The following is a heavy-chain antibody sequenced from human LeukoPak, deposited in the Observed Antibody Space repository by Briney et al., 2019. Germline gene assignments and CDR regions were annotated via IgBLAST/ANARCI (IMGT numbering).Heavy chain of an antibody. V-gene: IGHV4-34*01. Sequence: KSSETLSLTCAVYGGSFSVYYWSWIRQPPGKGLEWIGEINHSGSTNYNPSLKSRVTISVDTSQNQFSLKLNSVTAADTAVFYCARGRRGFGYGMDVWGQGTTVTVSS. J-gene: IGHJ6*02. CDR3: ARGRRGFGYGMDV. D-gene: IGHD3-10*01. CDR1: GGSFSVYY. CDR2: INHSGST.